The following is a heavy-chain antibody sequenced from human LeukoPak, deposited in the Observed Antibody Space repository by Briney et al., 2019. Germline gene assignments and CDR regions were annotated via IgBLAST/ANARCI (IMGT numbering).Heavy chain of an antibody. CDR3: ASCRFYGGNSLDY. Sequence: GGSLRLYCAASGFTVSSNYMSWVRQAPGQGLEWVLVIYSGGSTYYADSVRGRLTISSDTSKTTLYHQINSLRADDTAVYYCASCRFYGGNSLDYWGQGTLVTVSS. CDR2: IYSGGST. J-gene: IGHJ4*02. D-gene: IGHD4-23*01. V-gene: IGHV3-53*01. CDR1: GFTVSSNY.